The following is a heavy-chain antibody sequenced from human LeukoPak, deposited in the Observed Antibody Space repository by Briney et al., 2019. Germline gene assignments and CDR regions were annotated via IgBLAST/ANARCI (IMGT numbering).Heavy chain of an antibody. CDR2: IYYSGST. J-gene: IGHJ4*02. CDR3: ARDNSGHTIDY. V-gene: IGHV4-59*01. Sequence: SGTLSLTCTVSGGSISSYYWSWIRQPPGKGLEWIGYIYYSGSTNYNPSLKSRVTISVDTSKNQFSLKLSSVTAADTAVYYCARDNSGHTIDYWGQGTLVTVSS. CDR1: GGSISSYY. D-gene: IGHD6-19*01.